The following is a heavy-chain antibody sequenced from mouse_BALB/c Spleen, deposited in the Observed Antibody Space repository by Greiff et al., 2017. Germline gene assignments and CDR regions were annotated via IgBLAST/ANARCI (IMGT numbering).Heavy chain of an antibody. J-gene: IGHJ4*01. CDR1: GFTFSSYA. D-gene: IGHD1-1*01. CDR2: ISSGGST. Sequence: EVKLVESGGGLVKPGGSLKLSCAASGFTFSSYAMSWVRQTPEKRLEWVASISSGGSTYYPDSVKGRFTISRDNARNILYLQMSSLRSEDTAMYYCARVNYGSSYAMDYWGQGTSVTVSS. V-gene: IGHV5-6-5*01. CDR3: ARVNYGSSYAMDY.